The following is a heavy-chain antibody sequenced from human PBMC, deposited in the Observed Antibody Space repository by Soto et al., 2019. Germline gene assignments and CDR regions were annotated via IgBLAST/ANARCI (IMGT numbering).Heavy chain of an antibody. J-gene: IGHJ4*02. Sequence: LALTCAVSGGSFTSNNWWTWVRQPPGQGLEWIGEIYRTGSTNYNPSLKSRVTISLDKSENQFSLKVTSLTAADTAVYYCASRDPGTSVDYWGQGTLVTVSS. D-gene: IGHD1-7*01. CDR1: GGSFTSNNW. CDR2: IYRTGST. CDR3: ASRDPGTSVDY. V-gene: IGHV4-4*02.